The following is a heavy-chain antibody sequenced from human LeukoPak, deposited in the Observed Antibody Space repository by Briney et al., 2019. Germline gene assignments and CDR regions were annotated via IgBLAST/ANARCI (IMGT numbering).Heavy chain of an antibody. CDR3: AKAIWASTVGAAGIFFDY. J-gene: IGHJ4*02. CDR1: AFTFRRYA. CDR2: ISGSGDST. V-gene: IGHV3-23*01. Sequence: GGSLRLSCVASAFTFRRYAMSWVRQAPGKGLEWVLTISGSGDSTDYADSVKGRLAISRDNSKNMVYLQMNSMRVEDTAVYYCAKAIWASTVGAAGIFFDYWGQGILVTVSS. D-gene: IGHD1-26*01.